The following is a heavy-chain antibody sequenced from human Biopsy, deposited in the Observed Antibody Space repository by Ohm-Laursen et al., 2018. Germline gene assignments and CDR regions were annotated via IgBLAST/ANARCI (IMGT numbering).Heavy chain of an antibody. V-gene: IGHV1-69*01. CDR3: ARGGGYNWNNGWFDP. Sequence: ASSVKVFCNASGGSFSSSAITWVRQALGHGLEWMGGIIGIFRTANHAQKFQGRVTITADEFMSTAYMELSSLRSEDTAVYYCARGGGYNWNNGWFDPWGQGTLVTVSS. D-gene: IGHD1/OR15-1a*01. CDR1: GGSFSSSA. CDR2: IIGIFRTA. J-gene: IGHJ5*02.